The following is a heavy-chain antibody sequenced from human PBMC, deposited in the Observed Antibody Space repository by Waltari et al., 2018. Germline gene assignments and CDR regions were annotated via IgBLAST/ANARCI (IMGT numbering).Heavy chain of an antibody. J-gene: IGHJ3*02. CDR1: GFTFSSYA. V-gene: IGHV3-64*01. Sequence: EVQLVESGGGLVQPGGSLRLSCAASGFTFSSYAMHWVRQAPGKGLEYVSAISRNGGSTYYANSVKGRFTISRDNSKNTLYLQMGSLRAEDMAVYYCARDRAFDIWGQGTMVTVSS. CDR2: ISRNGGST. CDR3: ARDRAFDI.